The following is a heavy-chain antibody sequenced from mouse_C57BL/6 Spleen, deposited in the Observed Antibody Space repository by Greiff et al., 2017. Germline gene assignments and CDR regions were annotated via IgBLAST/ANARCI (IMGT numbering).Heavy chain of an antibody. CDR1: GYTFTSYW. J-gene: IGHJ2*01. D-gene: IGHD4-1*02. V-gene: IGHV1-64*01. CDR2: IHPNSGST. Sequence: QVQLQQPGAELVKPGASVKLSCKASGYTFTSYWMHWVKQRPGQGLEWIGMIHPNSGSTNYNEKFKSKATLTVDKSSSTAYMQLSSLTSGDSAVLFCARRSPQLGRRGYFDYWGQGTTLTVSS. CDR3: ARRSPQLGRRGYFDY.